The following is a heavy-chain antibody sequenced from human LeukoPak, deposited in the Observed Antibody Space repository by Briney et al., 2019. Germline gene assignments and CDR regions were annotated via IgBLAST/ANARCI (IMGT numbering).Heavy chain of an antibody. CDR1: GYTFTSYG. CDR2: ITAFNGNT. V-gene: IGHV1-18*01. D-gene: IGHD5-18*01. Sequence: GASVKVSCKPSGYTFTSYGISWVRQAPGQGLEWMGWITAFNGNTDYAQKFQGRVTMTTDTSTSTAYMELSRLRSDDTAVYYCARDGEDGYSYGYGWFDPWGQGTLVTVSS. J-gene: IGHJ5*02. CDR3: ARDGEDGYSYGYGWFDP.